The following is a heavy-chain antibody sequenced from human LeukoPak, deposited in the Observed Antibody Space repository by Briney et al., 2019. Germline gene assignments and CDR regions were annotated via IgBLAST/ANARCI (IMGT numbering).Heavy chain of an antibody. D-gene: IGHD3-22*01. CDR3: ARNLDYYDSSGYFFDY. CDR1: GYTFTSYG. CDR2: ISAYNGNT. J-gene: IGHJ4*02. V-gene: IGHV1-18*01. Sequence: ASVKVSCKASGYTFTSYGISWVRQAPGQGLEWMGWISAYNGNTNYAQKLQGRVTMTTDTSTSTAYMELRSLRSDDPAVYYCARNLDYYDSSGYFFDYWGQGTLVTVSS.